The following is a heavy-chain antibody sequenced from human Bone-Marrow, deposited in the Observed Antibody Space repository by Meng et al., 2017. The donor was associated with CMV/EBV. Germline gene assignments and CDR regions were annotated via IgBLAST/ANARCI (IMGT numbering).Heavy chain of an antibody. V-gene: IGHV3-48*03. Sequence: GGSLRLSCAASGFSFSSYEMNWVRQAPGKGLEWISYITSSGSTIYYADSVKGRFTISRDNAKNSLYLQMNSLRVEDTAVYYCARDGYYDSSGRNLNWGQGTLVTVSS. J-gene: IGHJ4*02. CDR3: ARDGYYDSSGRNLN. D-gene: IGHD3-22*01. CDR2: ITSSGSTI. CDR1: GFSFSSYE.